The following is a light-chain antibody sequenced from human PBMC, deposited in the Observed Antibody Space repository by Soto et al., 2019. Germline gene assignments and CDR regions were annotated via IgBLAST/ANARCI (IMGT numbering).Light chain of an antibody. CDR1: QSVRSY. V-gene: IGKV3-15*01. J-gene: IGKJ4*01. Sequence: EAVMTQSPATLSVSPGERATLSCRASQSVRSYVAWYQQKPGQAPRLLMYGASTRATGFPTRFSGSGSGTVFTLTISSLQSEDFAVYFCQHYNNWPPQFTFGGGTKVEIK. CDR3: QHYNNWPPQFT. CDR2: GAS.